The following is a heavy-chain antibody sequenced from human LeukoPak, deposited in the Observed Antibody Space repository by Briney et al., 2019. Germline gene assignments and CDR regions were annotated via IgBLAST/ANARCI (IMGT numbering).Heavy chain of an antibody. V-gene: IGHV3-30*04. CDR2: ISYHGSNK. J-gene: IGHJ4*02. CDR1: GLTFSSYA. D-gene: IGHD4-23*01. Sequence: GRSLRLSCAASGLTFSSYAMHWVRQAPGKGLEWVAFISYHGSNKYYADSVKGRFTISRDNAKNSLYLQLNSLRVEDTAVYYCARAPYGSNSGGGYFDYWGQGTLVTVSS. CDR3: ARAPYGSNSGGGYFDY.